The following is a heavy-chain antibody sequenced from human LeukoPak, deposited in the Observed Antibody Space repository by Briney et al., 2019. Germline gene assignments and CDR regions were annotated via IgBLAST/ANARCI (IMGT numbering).Heavy chain of an antibody. D-gene: IGHD3-22*01. CDR3: ARDLVGGRGYYFDAFNI. Sequence: GGSLRLSCAASGFTFSSYGMNWVRQAPGKGLEWVSSISSSSSYRYHADSVKGRFTISRDNAKNSLYLQMNGLRAEDTAVYYCARDLVGGRGYYFDAFNIWGQGTMVTVSS. CDR1: GFTFSSYG. CDR2: ISSSSSYR. V-gene: IGHV3-21*06. J-gene: IGHJ3*02.